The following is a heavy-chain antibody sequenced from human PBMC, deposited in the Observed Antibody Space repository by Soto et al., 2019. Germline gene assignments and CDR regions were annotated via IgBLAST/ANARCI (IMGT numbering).Heavy chain of an antibody. V-gene: IGHV3-30*18. D-gene: IGHD6-13*01. CDR1: GFTFSSYG. Sequence: GGSLRLSCAASGFTFSSYGMHWVRQAPGKGLEWVAVISYDGSNKYYADSVKGRFTISRDNSKNTLYLQMNSLRAEDTAVYYCAKVRSSRGGMDVWGQGTTVTVSS. J-gene: IGHJ6*02. CDR2: ISYDGSNK. CDR3: AKVRSSRGGMDV.